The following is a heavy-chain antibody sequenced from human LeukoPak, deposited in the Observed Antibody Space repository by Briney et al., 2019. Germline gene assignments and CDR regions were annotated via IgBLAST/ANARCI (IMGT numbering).Heavy chain of an antibody. CDR1: GGTFSSYA. J-gene: IGHJ5*02. Sequence: TSVKVSCKASGGTFSSYAISWVRQAPGQGLEWMGWISAYNGNTNYAQKLQGRVTMTTDTSTSTAYMELRSLRSDDTAVYYCARGPYYDFWSGLYNWFDPWGQGTLVTVSS. CDR3: ARGPYYDFWSGLYNWFDP. CDR2: ISAYNGNT. D-gene: IGHD3-3*01. V-gene: IGHV1-18*01.